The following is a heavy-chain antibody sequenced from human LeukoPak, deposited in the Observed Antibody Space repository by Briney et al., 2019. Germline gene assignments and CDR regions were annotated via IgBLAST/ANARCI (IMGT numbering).Heavy chain of an antibody. J-gene: IGHJ5*02. CDR3: AAKSAHYYDSSGYYLNWLDP. V-gene: IGHV4-34*01. Sequence: SETLSLTCAVYGGSFSGYYWSWIRQPPGKGLEWIGEIDHSGSTNYIPSLKSRVTISVDTSKNQFSLKLSSVTAADTAVYYCAAKSAHYYDSSGYYLNWLDPWGQGTLVTVSS. CDR1: GGSFSGYY. CDR2: IDHSGST. D-gene: IGHD3-22*01.